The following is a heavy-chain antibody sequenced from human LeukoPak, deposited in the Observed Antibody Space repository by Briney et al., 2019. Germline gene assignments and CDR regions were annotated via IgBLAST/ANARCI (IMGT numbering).Heavy chain of an antibody. J-gene: IGHJ4*02. Sequence: GGSLRLSCAASGFTFNGYNMNWVRQAPGKGLEWVSYISSSSSTIYYADSVKGRFTISRDNAKNSLYLQMNSLRAEDTAVYYCARDIVSSSSYYFDYWGQGTLVTVSS. D-gene: IGHD6-6*01. CDR1: GFTFNGYN. CDR2: ISSSSSTI. CDR3: ARDIVSSSSYYFDY. V-gene: IGHV3-48*01.